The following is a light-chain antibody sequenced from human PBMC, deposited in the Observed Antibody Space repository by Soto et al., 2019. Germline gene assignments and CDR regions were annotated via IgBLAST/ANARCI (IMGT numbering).Light chain of an antibody. CDR1: SSDVGGYNY. J-gene: IGLJ1*01. Sequence: QSVLTQPPCASGSPGQSVAISCTGTSSDVGGYNYVSWYQQHPGKAPKLMIYEVNKRPSGVPDRFSGSKSGNTASLTVSGLQAEDEDDYYCSSYAGSSNVLGTGTKVAVL. V-gene: IGLV2-8*01. CDR3: SSYAGSSNV. CDR2: EVN.